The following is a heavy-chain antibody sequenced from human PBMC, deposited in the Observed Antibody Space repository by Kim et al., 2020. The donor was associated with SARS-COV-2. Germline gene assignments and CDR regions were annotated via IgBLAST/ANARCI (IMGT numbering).Heavy chain of an antibody. CDR2: IYSGGSST. CDR1: GFTFSSYA. J-gene: IGHJ6*02. D-gene: IGHD2-2*01. CDR3: AKWDLVLAYQLQGDYYYGMDV. V-gene: IGHV3-23*03. Sequence: GGSLRLSCAASGFTFSSYAMSWVRQAPGKGLEWVSVIYSGGSSTYYADSVKGRFTISRDNSKNTLYLQMNSLRAEDTAVYYCAKWDLVLAYQLQGDYYYGMDVWGQGTTVTVSS.